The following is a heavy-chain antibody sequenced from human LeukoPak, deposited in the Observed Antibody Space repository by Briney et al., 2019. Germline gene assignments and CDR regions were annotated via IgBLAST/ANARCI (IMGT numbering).Heavy chain of an antibody. CDR1: IDSVTRSY. Sequence: SETVSLIYSLSIDSVTRSYGNCMRQPPGGGLEWIGYIYYSGGTYYNPSLERRVTISVDTSKRQCSLYQRSVSAADTGVYYCARRLVSVPAIQKENGPYRGGQGTLVTVYS. J-gene: IGHJ4*02. CDR3: ARRLVSVPAIQKENGPYR. CDR2: IYYSGGT. D-gene: IGHD5/OR15-5a*01. V-gene: IGHV4-59*08.